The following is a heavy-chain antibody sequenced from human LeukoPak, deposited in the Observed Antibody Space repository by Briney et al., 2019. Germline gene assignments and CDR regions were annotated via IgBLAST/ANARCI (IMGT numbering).Heavy chain of an antibody. CDR3: ARHFPFYYYYGMDV. CDR2: IYYSGST. Sequence: SETLSLTCTVSGGSISSYYWSWIRQPPGKGLEWIGYIYYSGSTNYNPSLKSRVTISVDTSKNQFSLKLSSVTAADTDVYYCARHFPFYYYYGMDVWGQGTTVTVSS. CDR1: GGSISSYY. V-gene: IGHV4-59*08. J-gene: IGHJ6*02.